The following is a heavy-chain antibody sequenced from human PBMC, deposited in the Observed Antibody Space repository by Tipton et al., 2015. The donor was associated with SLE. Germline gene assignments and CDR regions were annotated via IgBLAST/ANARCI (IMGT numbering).Heavy chain of an antibody. CDR2: IYYGGGT. J-gene: IGHJ5*02. CDR1: GGSISNGDDY. V-gene: IGHV4-31*03. CDR3: ARSTDQNWFDP. D-gene: IGHD2-2*01. Sequence: TLSLTCTVSGGSISNGDDYWSWIRQPPGKGLEWIGNIYYGGGTYYNPSLESRVTISLGTSKNQFSLKLNSVTAADTAVYYCARSTDQNWFDPWGQGTLVTVSS.